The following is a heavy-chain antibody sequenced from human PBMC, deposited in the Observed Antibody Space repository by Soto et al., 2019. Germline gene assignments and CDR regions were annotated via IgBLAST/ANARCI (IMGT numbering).Heavy chain of an antibody. CDR1: GGTFSSYA. V-gene: IGHV1-69*13. J-gene: IGHJ6*02. CDR2: IIPIFGTA. CDR3: ATSHLIAAAGYYYYGMDV. Sequence: SVKVSCKASGGTFSSYAISWVRQAPGQGLEWMGGIIPIFGTANYAQKFQGRVTITADESTSTAYMELSSLRSEDTAAYYCATSHLIAAAGYYYYGMDVWGQGTTVTVSS. D-gene: IGHD6-13*01.